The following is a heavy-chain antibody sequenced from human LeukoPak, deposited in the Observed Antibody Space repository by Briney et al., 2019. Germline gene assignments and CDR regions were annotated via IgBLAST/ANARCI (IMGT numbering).Heavy chain of an antibody. CDR1: EYSFTNCW. Sequence: GESLKISCKGSEYSFTNCWIGWVRQMPGKGLEWMGIIYPGDSSIRYSPSFQGQVTVSADKSISTAYLQWSSLKASDTAIYYCARRLGGNNAFEIWGQGTMVTVSS. V-gene: IGHV5-51*01. CDR3: ARRLGGNNAFEI. CDR2: IYPGDSSI. D-gene: IGHD4-23*01. J-gene: IGHJ3*02.